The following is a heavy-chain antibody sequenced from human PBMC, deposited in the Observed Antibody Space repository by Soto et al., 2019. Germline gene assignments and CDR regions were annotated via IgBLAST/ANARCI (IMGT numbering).Heavy chain of an antibody. V-gene: IGHV1-18*01. D-gene: IGHD2-2*01. Sequence: QVQLVQSGAEVKKPGASVKVSCKASGYTFTSYGISWVRQAPGQGLEWMGWISAYNGNTNYAQKLQGRVTMTTDTSTSTAYMELRSLRSDDTAVYYCARLLCSSTSCLYSTPGWFDPWGQGTLVTVSS. CDR3: ARLLCSSTSCLYSTPGWFDP. J-gene: IGHJ5*02. CDR1: GYTFTSYG. CDR2: ISAYNGNT.